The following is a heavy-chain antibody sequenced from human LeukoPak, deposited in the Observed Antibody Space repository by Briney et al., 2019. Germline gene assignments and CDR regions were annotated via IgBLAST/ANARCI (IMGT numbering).Heavy chain of an antibody. J-gene: IGHJ3*02. CDR2: IYSGGTT. Sequence: PGGSLRLSCAASGFTVSSNFMSWVRHAPGEGLEWVSYIYSGGTTHYADSVKGRCTISRDNSNNTLSLQMNNLRPEDTAVYYCARATRSYYRDYLSAFDIWGQGTMVTVSS. V-gene: IGHV3-53*01. D-gene: IGHD4-17*01. CDR3: ARATRSYYRDYLSAFDI. CDR1: GFTVSSNF.